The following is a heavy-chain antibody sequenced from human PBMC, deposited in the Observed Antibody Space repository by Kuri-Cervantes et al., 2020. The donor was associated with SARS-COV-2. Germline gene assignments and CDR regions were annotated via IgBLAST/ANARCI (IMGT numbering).Heavy chain of an antibody. V-gene: IGHV3-9*01. D-gene: IGHD2-15*01. Sequence: GGSLRLSCAASGFTFDDYAMHWVRQAPGKGLEWVSGISWNSGSIGYADSVKGRFTISRDNAKNSLYLQMNSLRAEDTALYYCAKGSWYEDSRLGYFDLWGRGTLVTVSS. CDR3: AKGSWYEDSRLGYFDL. J-gene: IGHJ2*01. CDR1: GFTFDDYA. CDR2: ISWNSGSI.